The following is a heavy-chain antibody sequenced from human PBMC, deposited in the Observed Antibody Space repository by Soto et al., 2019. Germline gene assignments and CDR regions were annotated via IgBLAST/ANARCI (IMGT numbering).Heavy chain of an antibody. CDR2: IYYSGST. J-gene: IGHJ5*02. Sequence: SETLSLTCTVSGGSISSGDYYWSWIRQPPGKGLEWIGYIYYSGSTYYNPSLKSRVTISVDTSKNQFSLKLSSVTAADTAVYYCARAMYYDSSGYPDWFDPWGQGTLVTVSS. V-gene: IGHV4-30-4*01. D-gene: IGHD3-22*01. CDR1: GGSISSGDYY. CDR3: ARAMYYDSSGYPDWFDP.